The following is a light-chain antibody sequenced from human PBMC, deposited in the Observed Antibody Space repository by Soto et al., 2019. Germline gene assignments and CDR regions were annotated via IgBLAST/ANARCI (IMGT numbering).Light chain of an antibody. V-gene: IGKV1-12*01. Sequence: DIQMTQYRSSVSAYXXDKIXITCRASQDIGGRLAWFQQKPGKAPQXXIQAASILQSGVPSRFSGSGSGTEFILTINNLQPEDFASYFCLQVYSFPRTFGLGTKVDIK. J-gene: IGKJ1*01. CDR1: QDIGGR. CDR2: AAS. CDR3: LQVYSFPRT.